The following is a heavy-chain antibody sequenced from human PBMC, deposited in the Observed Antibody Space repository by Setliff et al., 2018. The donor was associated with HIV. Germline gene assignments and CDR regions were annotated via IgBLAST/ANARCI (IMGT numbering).Heavy chain of an antibody. Sequence: LRLSCTASGFIFDDYDMNWVRQAPGKGLEWVSSIKWNGVVPGYADSVKGRFTVSRDNAKRSLFLQMNGLRVEDTALYYCAKDSGRFRYGGRQFPFDGWGQGTLVTVSS. D-gene: IGHD1-26*01. CDR1: GFIFDDYD. CDR2: IKWNGVVP. V-gene: IGHV3-20*04. J-gene: IGHJ4*02. CDR3: AKDSGRFRYGGRQFPFDG.